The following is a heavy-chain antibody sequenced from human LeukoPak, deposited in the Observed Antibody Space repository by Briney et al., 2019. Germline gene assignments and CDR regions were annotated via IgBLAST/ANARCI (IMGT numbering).Heavy chain of an antibody. Sequence: GRSLRLSCAASGFTFDDYAMHWVRQAPGKGLEWVSGISWNSGSIGYADSVKGRFTISRDNAKNSLYLQMNSLRAADTALYHCVRLRSPVAYYYYMDVWGKGTTVTVSS. J-gene: IGHJ6*03. CDR2: ISWNSGSI. V-gene: IGHV3-9*01. CDR3: VRLRSPVAYYYYMDV. D-gene: IGHD2-15*01. CDR1: GFTFDDYA.